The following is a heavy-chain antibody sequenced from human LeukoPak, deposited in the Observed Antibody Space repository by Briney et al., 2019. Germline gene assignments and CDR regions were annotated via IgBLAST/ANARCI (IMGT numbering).Heavy chain of an antibody. J-gene: IGHJ5*02. Sequence: GGSLRLSCAASGFTFSSYAMSWVRQAPGKGLEWVSAISGSGGSTYYADSVKGRFTISRDNSKNTLYLQMNSLRAEDTAVYYCAKSLLAVVITTSLDPWGQGTLVTVSS. V-gene: IGHV3-23*01. CDR3: AKSLLAVVITTSLDP. CDR2: ISGSGGST. CDR1: GFTFSSYA. D-gene: IGHD3-22*01.